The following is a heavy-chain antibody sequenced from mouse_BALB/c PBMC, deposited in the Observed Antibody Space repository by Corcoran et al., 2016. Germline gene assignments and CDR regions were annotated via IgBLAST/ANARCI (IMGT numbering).Heavy chain of an antibody. J-gene: IGHJ4*01. CDR3: ARVDGNYWAMDY. Sequence: DVQLQESGPGLVKPSQSLSLTYSVTGYSITSGYYWNWIRQFPGNKLEWMGYISYDGSNNYNPSLKNRISITRDTSKNQFFLKLNSVTTEDTATYYCARVDGNYWAMDYWGQGTSVTVSS. CDR2: ISYDGSN. V-gene: IGHV3-6*02. CDR1: GYSITSGYY. D-gene: IGHD2-1*01.